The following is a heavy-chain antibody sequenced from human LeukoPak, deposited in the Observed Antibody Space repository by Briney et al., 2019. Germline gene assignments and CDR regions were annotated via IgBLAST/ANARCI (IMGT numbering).Heavy chain of an antibody. D-gene: IGHD1-26*01. J-gene: IGHJ4*02. V-gene: IGHV3-21*01. CDR1: GFTFSSYS. CDR2: IGSSSSYI. CDR3: ARDGESGSYLDY. Sequence: GGSLRLSCAASGFTFSSYSMNWVRQAPGKGLEWVSSIGSSSSYIYYADSVKGRFTISRDNAKNSLYLQMNSLRAEDTAVYYCARDGESGSYLDYWGQGTLVTVSS.